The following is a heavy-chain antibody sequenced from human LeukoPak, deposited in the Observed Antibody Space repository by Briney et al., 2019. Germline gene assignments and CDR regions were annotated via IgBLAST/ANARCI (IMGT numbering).Heavy chain of an antibody. D-gene: IGHD3-10*01. J-gene: IGHJ5*02. CDR3: ARQYPRYGSGSYYNNWFDP. V-gene: IGHV4-34*01. CDR2: INHSGST. Sequence: PSETLSLTCAVYGGSFSGYYWSWIRQPPGKGLEWIGEINHSGSTNYNPSLKGRVTISVDTSKNQFSLKLSSVTAADTAVYYCARQYPRYGSGSYYNNWFDPWGQGTLVTVSS. CDR1: GGSFSGYY.